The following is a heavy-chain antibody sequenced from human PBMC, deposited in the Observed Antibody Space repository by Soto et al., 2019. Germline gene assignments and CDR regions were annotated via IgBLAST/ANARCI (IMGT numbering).Heavy chain of an antibody. J-gene: IGHJ4*02. CDR1: GFTFNIYS. CDR3: VRIGGGSPGDY. CDR2: ISSSSSTI. Sequence: DVQLVESGGGLVRAGGSLRLSCAASGFTFNIYSMNWVRQAPGKGLEWVSYISSSSSTIYYADSVKGRFTISRDNAKNSLYLQMNSLRTEDTAVYYWVRIGGGSPGDYWGQGTLVTVSS. V-gene: IGHV3-48*01.